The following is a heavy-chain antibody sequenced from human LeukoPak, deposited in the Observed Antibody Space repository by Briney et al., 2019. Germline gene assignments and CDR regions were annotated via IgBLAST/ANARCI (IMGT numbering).Heavy chain of an antibody. CDR3: ARVEGFGELPEYGMDV. V-gene: IGHV5-51*01. J-gene: IGHJ6*02. D-gene: IGHD3-10*01. CDR2: IYPGDSDT. CDR1: GYSFTSYW. Sequence: GESLQISCKGSGYSFTSYWIGWVRQLPGKGLEWMGIIYPGDSDTRYSPSFQGQVTISADKSISTAYLQWSSLKASDTAMYYCARVEGFGELPEYGMDVWGQGTTVTVSS.